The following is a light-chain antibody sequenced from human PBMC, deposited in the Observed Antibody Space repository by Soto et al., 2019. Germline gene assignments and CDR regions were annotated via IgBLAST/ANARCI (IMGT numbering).Light chain of an antibody. CDR3: SSFTRSNTYV. J-gene: IGLJ1*01. Sequence: QSVLTQPASVSGSPGQSIAISCTGTTSDVGGYNYVSWYQQHPGKAPKLMIYDVTNRPSGVSDRFSGSKSGNTASLTISGLQAEDEGDYYCSSFTRSNTYVFGTGTKVTVL. CDR2: DVT. V-gene: IGLV2-14*03. CDR1: TSDVGGYNY.